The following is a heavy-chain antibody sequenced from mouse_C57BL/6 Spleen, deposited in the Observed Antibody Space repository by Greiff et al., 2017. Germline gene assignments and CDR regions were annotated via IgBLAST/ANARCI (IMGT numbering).Heavy chain of an antibody. CDR1: GFTFSSYA. D-gene: IGHD1-1*01. J-gene: IGHJ2*01. Sequence: DVQLVQSGEGLVKPGGSLKLSCAASGFTFSSYAMSWVRQTPEKRLEWVAYISSGGDYIYYADTVKGRFTISRDNARNTLYLQMSSLKSEDTAMYYCTRGDGSSLNYFDYWGQGTTLTVSS. CDR2: ISSGGDYI. CDR3: TRGDGSSLNYFDY. V-gene: IGHV5-9-1*02.